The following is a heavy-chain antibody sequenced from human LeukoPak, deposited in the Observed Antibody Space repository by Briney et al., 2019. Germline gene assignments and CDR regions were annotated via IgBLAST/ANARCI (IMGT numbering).Heavy chain of an antibody. CDR3: ARDVRLDYGGLHYYYMDV. D-gene: IGHD4-17*01. J-gene: IGHJ6*03. CDR1: GGSISSGSYY. CDR2: IYTSGST. Sequence: SETLSLTCTVSGGSISSGSYYWRWIRQPAGKGLEWIGRIYTSGSTNYNPSLKSRLTISVDTSKNQFSLKLSSVTAADTAVYYCARDVRLDYGGLHYYYMDVWGKGTTVTVSS. V-gene: IGHV4-61*02.